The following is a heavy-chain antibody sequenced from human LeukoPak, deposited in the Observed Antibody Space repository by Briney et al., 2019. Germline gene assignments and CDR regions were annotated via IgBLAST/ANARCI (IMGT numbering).Heavy chain of an antibody. CDR2: ISYDGSNE. CDR3: ARRVWDVAYCGGDCSDPFDY. D-gene: IGHD2-21*02. J-gene: IGHJ4*02. V-gene: IGHV3-30*04. CDR1: GFTFSSYV. Sequence: GGSLRLSCAASGFTFSSYVMHWVRQAPGKGLEWVAIISYDGSNEYYADSVKGRFTISRDNAKNSLYLQMNSLRAEDTAVYYCARRVWDVAYCGGDCSDPFDYWGQGTLVTVSS.